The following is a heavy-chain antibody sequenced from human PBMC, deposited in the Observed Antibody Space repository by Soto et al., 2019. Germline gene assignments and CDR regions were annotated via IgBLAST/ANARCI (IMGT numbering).Heavy chain of an antibody. CDR3: AKDLHDFASFFFYGMDV. Sequence: WSLRLSFASSGVTFSGYALSWVRQAPGKGLEWVAVISYDGRRKEYADSVKGRFTISRDNSRDTVYLQMNSLRPEDTGVYFCAKDLHDFASFFFYGMDVWGQGTTVTVSS. V-gene: IGHV3-23*01. D-gene: IGHD2-21*02. CDR2: ISYDGRRK. J-gene: IGHJ6*02. CDR1: GVTFSGYA.